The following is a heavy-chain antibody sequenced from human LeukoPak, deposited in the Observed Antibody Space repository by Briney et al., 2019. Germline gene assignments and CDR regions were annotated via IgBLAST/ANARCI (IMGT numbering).Heavy chain of an antibody. CDR2: TYYRSKWYS. J-gene: IGHJ3*02. CDR1: GDSVSSNSAA. Sequence: SQTLSLTCAISGDSVSSNSAARNWIRQSPSRGLEWLGRTYYRSKWYSDYAVSVKSRITINPDTSKNQFSLQLNSVTPEDTAVYYCARGPIVLDDAFDIWGQGTMVTVSS. V-gene: IGHV6-1*01. D-gene: IGHD2-8*02. CDR3: ARGPIVLDDAFDI.